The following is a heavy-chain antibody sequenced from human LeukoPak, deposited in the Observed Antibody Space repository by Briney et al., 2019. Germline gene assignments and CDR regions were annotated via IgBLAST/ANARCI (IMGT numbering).Heavy chain of an antibody. D-gene: IGHD5-18*01. CDR3: AKDNGYSYALLFDY. J-gene: IGHJ4*02. V-gene: IGHV3-30*04. Sequence: GGSLRLSCAASRFTFSSYAMHWVRQAPGKGLEWVAVISYDGSNKYYADSVKGRFTISRDNSKNTLYLQMNSLRAEDTAVYYCAKDNGYSYALLFDYWGQGTLVTVSS. CDR1: RFTFSSYA. CDR2: ISYDGSNK.